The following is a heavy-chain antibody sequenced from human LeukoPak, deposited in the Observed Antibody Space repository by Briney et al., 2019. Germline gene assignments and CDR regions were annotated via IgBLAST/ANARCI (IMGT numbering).Heavy chain of an antibody. D-gene: IGHD6-19*01. CDR3: AKASSGWEFDY. J-gene: IGHJ4*02. V-gene: IGHV3-23*01. Sequence: GGSLRLSCAASGFTFSGFAMSWVRQAPGKGLEWVSGISGSGGNTYYADSVKGRFTISRDNSKDTLYLQMNSLRAEDTAVYYCAKASSGWEFDYWGQGTLVTVSS. CDR1: GFTFSGFA. CDR2: ISGSGGNT.